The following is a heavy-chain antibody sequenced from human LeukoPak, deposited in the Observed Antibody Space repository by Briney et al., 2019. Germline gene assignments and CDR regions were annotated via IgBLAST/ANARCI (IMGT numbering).Heavy chain of an antibody. D-gene: IGHD3-22*01. CDR2: IYYSGST. CDR1: GGSISSYY. J-gene: IGHJ4*02. Sequence: SETLSLTCTVSGGSISSYYWSWIRQPPGKGLEWIGYIYYSGSTNYNPSLKRRVTISVDTSKNQFSLKLSSVTAADTAVYYCARSGYYYDSSGYYRKPALDCWGQGTLVTVSS. V-gene: IGHV4-59*01. CDR3: ARSGYYYDSSGYYRKPALDC.